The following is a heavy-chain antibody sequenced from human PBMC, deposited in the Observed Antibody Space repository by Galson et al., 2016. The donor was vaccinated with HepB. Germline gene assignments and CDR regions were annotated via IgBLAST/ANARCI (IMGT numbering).Heavy chain of an antibody. CDR2: IWQDGNNK. J-gene: IGHJ4*02. CDR3: ARHGGGRFTLWDLDY. V-gene: IGHV3-33*01. Sequence: SLRLSCAASAFTFSSYGMHWVRQAPGKGLEWVALIWQDGNNKYYADSVKGRFTISRDNSKNTLYLQMDSLRAEDTAMYYCARHGGGRFTLWDLDYWGQGTLVTVPS. D-gene: IGHD1-26*01. CDR1: AFTFSSYG.